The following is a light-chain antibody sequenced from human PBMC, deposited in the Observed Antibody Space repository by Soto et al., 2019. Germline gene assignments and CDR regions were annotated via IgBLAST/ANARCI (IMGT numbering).Light chain of an antibody. Sequence: EIVLTQSPATLSLSPGERATLSCRASQSVSSYLAWYQQKPGQAPRLLIYDASNRATGIPARFSGSGSGTEFNLPINSLEPEDFAVYYCQQRSNWPSITFGQGTRLEIK. J-gene: IGKJ5*01. CDR2: DAS. V-gene: IGKV3-11*01. CDR3: QQRSNWPSIT. CDR1: QSVSSY.